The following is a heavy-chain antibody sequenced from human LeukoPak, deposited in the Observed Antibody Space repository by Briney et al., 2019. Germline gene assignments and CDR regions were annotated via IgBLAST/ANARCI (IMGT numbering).Heavy chain of an antibody. Sequence: SETLSLTCTVSGGSISSHYWSWIRQHPGKGLEWIGYIYYSGSTYYNPSLKSRVTISVDTSKNQFSLKLSSVTAADTAVYYCARGGDYAFYYFDYWGQGTLVTVSS. D-gene: IGHD4-17*01. CDR2: IYYSGST. V-gene: IGHV4-59*06. J-gene: IGHJ4*02. CDR3: ARGGDYAFYYFDY. CDR1: GGSISSHY.